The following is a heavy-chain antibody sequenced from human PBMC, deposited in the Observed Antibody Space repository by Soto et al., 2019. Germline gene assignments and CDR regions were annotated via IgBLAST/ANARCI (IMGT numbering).Heavy chain of an antibody. CDR1: VGSVRSGGYY. CDR3: ARGEQAVVVPAATPDV. D-gene: IGHD2-2*01. CDR2: IYYSGST. Sequence: TLSLTGTVSVGSVRSGGYYWSWMRQHPGKGLEWIGYIYYSGSTYYNPSLKSRVTISVDTSKNQFSLKLSSVTAADTAVYYCARGEQAVVVPAATPDVWGQGTTVTVSS. J-gene: IGHJ6*02. V-gene: IGHV4-31*03.